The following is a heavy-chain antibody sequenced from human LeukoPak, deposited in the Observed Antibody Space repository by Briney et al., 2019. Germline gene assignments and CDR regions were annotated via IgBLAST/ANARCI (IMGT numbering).Heavy chain of an antibody. CDR3: ARVSVQRITIFGAIDY. J-gene: IGHJ4*02. V-gene: IGHV3-30-3*01. D-gene: IGHD3-3*01. Sequence: GGSLRLSCAASGFTFSSYAMHWVRQAPGKGLEWVAVISYDGSNKYYADSVKGRFTISRDNSKNTLYLQMNSLRAEDTAVYYCARVSVQRITIFGAIDYWGQGTLVTVSS. CDR2: ISYDGSNK. CDR1: GFTFSSYA.